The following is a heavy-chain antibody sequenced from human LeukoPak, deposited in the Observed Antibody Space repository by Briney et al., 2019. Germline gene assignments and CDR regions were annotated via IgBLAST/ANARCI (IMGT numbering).Heavy chain of an antibody. CDR1: GGTFSSYA. V-gene: IGHV1-69*13. CDR3: ATKRPQYGLHHAFDI. Sequence: GASVKVSCKASGGTFSSYAISWVRQAPGQGLEWMGGIIPIFGTANYAQKFQGRVTITADESTSTAYMELSSLRSEDTAVYYCATKRPQYGLHHAFDIWGQGTMVTVSS. D-gene: IGHD3-10*01. J-gene: IGHJ3*02. CDR2: IIPIFGTA.